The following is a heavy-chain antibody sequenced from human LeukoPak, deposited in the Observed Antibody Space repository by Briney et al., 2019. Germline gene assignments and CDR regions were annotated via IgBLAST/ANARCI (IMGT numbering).Heavy chain of an antibody. CDR1: GFTFSDYY. Sequence: PGGSLRLSCAASGFTFSDYYMSWIRQAPGKGLEWVSYISSSGSTRYNADAVKGRFTISRDNDKNSLYLQMKSLRAEDTAVYYCARERYSSSSSYFDYWGQGTLVTVSS. D-gene: IGHD6-6*01. CDR2: ISSSGSTR. J-gene: IGHJ4*02. CDR3: ARERYSSSSSYFDY. V-gene: IGHV3-11*04.